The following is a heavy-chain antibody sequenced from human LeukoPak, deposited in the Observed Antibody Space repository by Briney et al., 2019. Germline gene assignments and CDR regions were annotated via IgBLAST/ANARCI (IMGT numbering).Heavy chain of an antibody. V-gene: IGHV5-51*01. D-gene: IGHD3-10*01. CDR1: GYIFASYW. J-gene: IGHJ4*02. Sequence: GESLKISCKASGYIFASYWIGWVRQVPGKSLEWMGIINPHDSDTRYSPSFQGQVAISADKSISTAYLQWSSLKASDTAMHYCARLATYDSGSGTYYNFDFWGQGTLVTVSS. CDR2: INPHDSDT. CDR3: ARLATYDSGSGTYYNFDF.